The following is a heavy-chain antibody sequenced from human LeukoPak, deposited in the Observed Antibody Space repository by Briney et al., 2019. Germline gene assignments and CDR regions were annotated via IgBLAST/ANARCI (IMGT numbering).Heavy chain of an antibody. CDR1: GDSITGYY. J-gene: IGHJ4*02. V-gene: IGHV4-4*07. Sequence: SETPSLTCSVSGDSITGYYWNWIRQVAGKGLEWIGRIYTSGSTTYNPSLQSRVTMSIDTSKSRFSLQLTSVTAADTAVYYCARFYYDANGHYGFDYWGQGILVTVSS. CDR3: ARFYYDANGHYGFDY. D-gene: IGHD3-22*01. CDR2: IYTSGST.